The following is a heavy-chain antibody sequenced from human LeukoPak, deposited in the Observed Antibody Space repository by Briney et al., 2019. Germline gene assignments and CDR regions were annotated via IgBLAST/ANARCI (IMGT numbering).Heavy chain of an antibody. D-gene: IGHD3-3*01. CDR2: IGTSTSYI. CDR3: ARDQGFSYYYYYMDV. J-gene: IGHJ6*03. V-gene: IGHV3-21*01. Sequence: PGGSLRLSCAASGFTFSTYIMNWVRQPPGKGLEWVSSIGTSTSYIYYADSVKGRFTISRDNAKNSLYLQMNSLRAEDTAVYYCARDQGFSYYYYYMDVWGRGTTVTVSS. CDR1: GFTFSTYI.